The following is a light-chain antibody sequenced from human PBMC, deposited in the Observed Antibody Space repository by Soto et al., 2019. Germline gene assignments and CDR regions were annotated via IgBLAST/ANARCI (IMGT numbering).Light chain of an antibody. CDR1: SSDVGGYNY. CDR3: SSYTRTTTFVV. J-gene: IGLJ3*02. Sequence: QSVLNQPASVSGSLGQWITISCTGTSSDVGGYNYVSWYQHHPGKAPKLIIYQVYSRPSGVSNRFSGSKFGNTASLTISGLQAEDEADYYCSSYTRTTTFVVFGGGTKLTVL. CDR2: QVY. V-gene: IGLV2-14*01.